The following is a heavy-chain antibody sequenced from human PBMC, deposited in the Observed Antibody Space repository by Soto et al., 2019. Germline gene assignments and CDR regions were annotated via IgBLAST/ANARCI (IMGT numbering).Heavy chain of an antibody. J-gene: IGHJ6*02. D-gene: IGHD3-16*01. CDR2: VSGGGSDT. CDR1: GFTFTNYA. Sequence: PGGSLRLSCAASGFTFTNYAMSWVRQAPGKGLEWVASVSGGGSDTKFADSVRGRFTISRDNSKKTVSLQMSSLRAEDTAAYYCTKADRLGKWLIGLYGMDVWGQGTTVTVSS. CDR3: TKADRLGKWLIGLYGMDV. V-gene: IGHV3-23*01.